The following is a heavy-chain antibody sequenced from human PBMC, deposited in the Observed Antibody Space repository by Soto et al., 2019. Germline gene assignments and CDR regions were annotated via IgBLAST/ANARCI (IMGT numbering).Heavy chain of an antibody. Sequence: GGSLRLSCAASGFTFSSYSMNWVRQAPGKGLEWVSYISSSSSTIYYADSVKGRFTISRDNAKNSLYLQMNSLRDEDTAVYYCARDLDTAMVLKYYYYGMDVWGQGTTVTVSS. V-gene: IGHV3-48*02. D-gene: IGHD5-18*01. CDR3: ARDLDTAMVLKYYYYGMDV. J-gene: IGHJ6*02. CDR2: ISSSSSTI. CDR1: GFTFSSYS.